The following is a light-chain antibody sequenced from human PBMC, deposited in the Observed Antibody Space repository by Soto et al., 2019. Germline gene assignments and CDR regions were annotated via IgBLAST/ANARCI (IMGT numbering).Light chain of an antibody. J-gene: IGKJ5*01. V-gene: IGKV3-11*01. CDR3: QQRFDWPKIT. CDR2: AAS. CDR1: QSVSNY. Sequence: EIVLTQSPATLSLSPGERVTLSCRASQSVSNYLAWYQQKPGQAPRLLVSAASNRATGIPARFSGSGSVTDFTLTISSLEPEDFGVFYCQQRFDWPKITFGQGTLL.